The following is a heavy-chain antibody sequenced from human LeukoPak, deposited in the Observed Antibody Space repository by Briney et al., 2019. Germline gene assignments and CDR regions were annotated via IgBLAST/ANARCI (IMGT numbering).Heavy chain of an antibody. J-gene: IGHJ4*02. Sequence: PSETLSLTCTVSGYSISSGYYWGWIRQPPGKGLEWIGSIYHSGSTYYNPSLKSRVSMSVDASKNQVSLKLGSVTAADTAVYYCARLRRDINDWYADDCWGQGTLVTVSS. CDR2: IYHSGST. CDR3: ARLRRDINDWYADDC. D-gene: IGHD6-19*01. V-gene: IGHV4-38-2*02. CDR1: GYSISSGYY.